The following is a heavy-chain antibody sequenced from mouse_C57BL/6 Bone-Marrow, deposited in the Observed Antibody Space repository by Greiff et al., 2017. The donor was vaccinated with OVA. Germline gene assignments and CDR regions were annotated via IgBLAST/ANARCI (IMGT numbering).Heavy chain of an antibody. D-gene: IGHD2-4*01. CDR3: ARTTSGLRPAY. V-gene: IGHV1-64*01. CDR2: IHPNSGST. Sequence: QVQLQQPGAELVKPGASVKLSCKASGYTFTSYWMHWVKQRPGQGLEWIGMIHPNSGSTNYNEKFKSKATLTVDKSSSTAYMQLSSLTSEDSAVYYCARTTSGLRPAYWGQGTLVTVSA. J-gene: IGHJ3*01. CDR1: GYTFTSYW.